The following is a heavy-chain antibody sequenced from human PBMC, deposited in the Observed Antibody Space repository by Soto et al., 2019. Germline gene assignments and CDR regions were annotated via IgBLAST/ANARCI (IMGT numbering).Heavy chain of an antibody. CDR2: IIPILGIA. D-gene: IGHD3-10*01. CDR1: GGTFSSYT. Sequence: QVQLVQSGAEVKKPGSSVKVSCKASGGTFSSYTISWVRQAPGQGLEWMGRIIPILGIANYAQKFQGRVTITADKTPSTAYMELSSLRSEETAVYYCAREEYYYGSGAFFDYWVQGTRVTVSS. J-gene: IGHJ4*02. CDR3: AREEYYYGSGAFFDY. V-gene: IGHV1-69*08.